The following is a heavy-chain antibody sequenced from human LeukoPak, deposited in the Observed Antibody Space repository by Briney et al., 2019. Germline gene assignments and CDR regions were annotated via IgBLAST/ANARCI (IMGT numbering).Heavy chain of an antibody. J-gene: IGHJ6*03. CDR1: GFTLSNHA. CDR3: ARSYASGIHYMDV. V-gene: IGHV3-64*01. Sequence: GGSLRLSCVASGFTLSNHAMPWVRQGPGKGLEYVSAISLTGDSTYYANSVKGRFTISRDDSKNTLYLQMGSLRTEDMAVYYCARSYASGIHYMDVWGKGSTVTVSS. CDR2: ISLTGDST. D-gene: IGHD3-10*01.